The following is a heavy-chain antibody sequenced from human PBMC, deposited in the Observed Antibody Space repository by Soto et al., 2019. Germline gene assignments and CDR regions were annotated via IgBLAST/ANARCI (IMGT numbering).Heavy chain of an antibody. Sequence: SETLSLTCTVSGGSISSSSYYWGWIRQPPGKGLEWIGSIYYSGSTYYNPSLKSRVTISVDTSKNQFSLKLSSVTAADTAVYYCARQCRAAAEGLTTNFDYWGQGTLVTVYS. D-gene: IGHD6-13*01. CDR1: GGSISSSSYY. CDR3: ARQCRAAAEGLTTNFDY. J-gene: IGHJ4*02. V-gene: IGHV4-39*01. CDR2: IYYSGST.